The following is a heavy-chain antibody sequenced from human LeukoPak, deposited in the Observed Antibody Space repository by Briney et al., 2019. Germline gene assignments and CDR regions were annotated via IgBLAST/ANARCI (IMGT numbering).Heavy chain of an antibody. V-gene: IGHV1-2*02. D-gene: IGHD4-17*01. J-gene: IGHJ4*02. CDR3: ARDQATVTTWNRGFAY. CDR1: GYTFTGYY. CDR2: INPNSGGT. Sequence: ASVKVSCKASGYTFTGYYMHWVRQAPGQGLEWMGWINPNSGGTKYAQKFQGRVTMTRDTSISTAYMELSRLRSDDTAVYYCARDQATVTTWNRGFAYWGQGTLVTVSS.